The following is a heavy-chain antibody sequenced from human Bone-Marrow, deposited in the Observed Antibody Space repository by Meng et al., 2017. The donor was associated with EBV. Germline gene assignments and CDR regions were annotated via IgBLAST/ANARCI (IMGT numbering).Heavy chain of an antibody. CDR3: ARRRLQFGYFDY. D-gene: IGHD5-24*01. Sequence: VPLQVSGPGMLKPSGPLPLTCTVSGGSGSSGSYYWSWIRQPPGKGLELIGYIYYSGSTNYNPSLKSRVTISVDTSKNQFSLKLSSVTAADTAVYYCARRRLQFGYFDYWGQGTLVTVSS. J-gene: IGHJ4*02. CDR2: IYYSGST. CDR1: GGSGSSGSYY. V-gene: IGHV4-61*01.